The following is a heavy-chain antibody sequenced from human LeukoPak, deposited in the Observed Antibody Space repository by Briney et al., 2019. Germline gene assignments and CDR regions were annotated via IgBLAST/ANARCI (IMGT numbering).Heavy chain of an antibody. CDR2: IYTSGST. D-gene: IGHD2-15*01. CDR3: ATRDGGKDYYYMDV. CDR1: GGSISSSSYY. V-gene: IGHV4-61*02. J-gene: IGHJ6*03. Sequence: PSETLSLTCTVSGGSISSSSYYWGWIRQPAGKGLEWIGRIYTSGSTNYNPSLKSRVTISVDTSKNQFSLKLSSVTAADTAVYYCATRDGGKDYYYMDVWGKGTTVTVSS.